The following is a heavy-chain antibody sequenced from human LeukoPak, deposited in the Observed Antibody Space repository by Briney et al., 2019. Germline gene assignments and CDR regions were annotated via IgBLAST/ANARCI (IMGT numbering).Heavy chain of an antibody. V-gene: IGHV3-48*03. CDR2: ISSSGRTI. CDR1: GFTFSSYE. J-gene: IGHJ4*02. CDR3: ARDGWVDY. D-gene: IGHD6-19*01. Sequence: GGSLRLSCAASGFTFSSYEMNWVRQAPGKGLEWVSYISSSGRTIFNADSVKGQFTISRDNAKNSLFLQMNSLRAEDTAVYYCARDGWVDYWGQGTLVTVSS.